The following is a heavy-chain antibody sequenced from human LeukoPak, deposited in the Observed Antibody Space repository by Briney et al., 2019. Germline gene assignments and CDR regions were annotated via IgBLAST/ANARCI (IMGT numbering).Heavy chain of an antibody. V-gene: IGHV4-31*03. J-gene: IGHJ5*02. D-gene: IGHD6-6*01. CDR2: IFYIGST. Sequence: SQTLSLTCTVSGDSISSGDYYWSWIRQHPGKGLEWIGYIFYIGSTNYNPALKSRVTISVDTSKNQFSLKLSSVTAADTAVYYCARGMYSSASNWFDPWGQGTLVTVSS. CDR3: ARGMYSSASNWFDP. CDR1: GDSISSGDYY.